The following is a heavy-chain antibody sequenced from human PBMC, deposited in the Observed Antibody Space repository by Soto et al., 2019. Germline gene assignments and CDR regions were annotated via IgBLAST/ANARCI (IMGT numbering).Heavy chain of an antibody. D-gene: IGHD2-8*01. CDR2: IYYSGST. CDR3: ARRLMVYAISYYYMDV. Sequence: TSETLSLTCTVSGGSISSSSYYWGWIRQPPGKGLEWIGSIYYSGSTYYNPSLKSRVTISVDTSKNQFSLKLSSVTAADTAVYYCARRLMVYAISYYYMDVWGKGTTVTVSS. V-gene: IGHV4-39*01. J-gene: IGHJ6*03. CDR1: GGSISSSSYY.